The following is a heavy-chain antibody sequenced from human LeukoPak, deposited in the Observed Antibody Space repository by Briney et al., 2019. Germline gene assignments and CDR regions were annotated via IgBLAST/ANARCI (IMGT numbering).Heavy chain of an antibody. CDR3: ARGGS. CDR1: VGPFSGYY. Sequence: SETLSLTCAVYVGPFSGYYWSLIRQPPGKGLERIGENNHSGSTNYNPSLKSRVTISVDTCTHPFSLTLGYVTAAGTAVYYCARGGSWGQGTLVTVSS. CDR2: NNHSGST. D-gene: IGHD1-26*01. V-gene: IGHV4-34*01. J-gene: IGHJ4*02.